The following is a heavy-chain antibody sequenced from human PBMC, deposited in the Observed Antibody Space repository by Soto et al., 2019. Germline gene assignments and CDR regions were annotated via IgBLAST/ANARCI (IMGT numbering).Heavy chain of an antibody. Sequence: VQLSESGGGLVEPGGSLRLSCAASGFTFSDYGMSWVRQAPGKGLEWVSGVSGSGDSGTGDRTYYADSVKGRFTISRDNSKNTLYLQMNSLRAEDTAVYYCAKDEKGVIADYFDCWGQGTLVTVSS. CDR2: VSGSGDSGTGDRT. CDR3: AKDEKGVIADYFDC. CDR1: GFTFSDYG. D-gene: IGHD3-10*01. J-gene: IGHJ4*02. V-gene: IGHV3-23*01.